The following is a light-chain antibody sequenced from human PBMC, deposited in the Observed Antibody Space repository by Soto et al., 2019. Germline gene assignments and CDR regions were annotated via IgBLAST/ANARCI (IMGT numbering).Light chain of an antibody. CDR3: QQRSNWPPTIT. V-gene: IGKV3-11*01. CDR1: QSVSSY. CDR2: DAS. Sequence: EIVLTQSPATLSLSPGERATLSCRTSQSVSSYLAWYQQKPGQAPRLLINDASNRATGIPARFSGSGSGTDFTLTISNLEPEDFAVYYCQQRSNWPPTITLGQGTRLEIK. J-gene: IGKJ5*01.